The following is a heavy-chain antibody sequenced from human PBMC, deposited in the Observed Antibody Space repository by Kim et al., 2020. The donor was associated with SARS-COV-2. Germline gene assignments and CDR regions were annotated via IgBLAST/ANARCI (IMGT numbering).Heavy chain of an antibody. CDR3: ARGGAHLAYFDY. J-gene: IGHJ4*02. V-gene: IGHV4-34*01. Sequence: TYNPSLKSRVTISVDTSKNQFSLKLSSGTAADTAVYYCARGGAHLAYFDYWGQGTLVTVSS. D-gene: IGHD3-10*01.